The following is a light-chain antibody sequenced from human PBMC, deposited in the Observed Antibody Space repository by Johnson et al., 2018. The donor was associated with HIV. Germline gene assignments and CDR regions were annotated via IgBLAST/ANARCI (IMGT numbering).Light chain of an antibody. CDR2: DNN. CDR3: GTWDNSLGAGV. CDR1: SSNIGNDY. V-gene: IGLV1-51*01. J-gene: IGLJ1*01. Sequence: QAVLTQPPSVSAAPGQKVTISCSGSSSNIGNDYVSWYQHLPGTAPKLLIYDNNKRPSGIPDRFSGSKSGTSATLGITGLQTGDEADYYCGTWDNSLGAGVFGTGTKVTCL.